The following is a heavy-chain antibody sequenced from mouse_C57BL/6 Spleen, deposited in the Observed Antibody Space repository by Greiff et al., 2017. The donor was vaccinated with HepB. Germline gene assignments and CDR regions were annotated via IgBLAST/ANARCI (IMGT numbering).Heavy chain of an antibody. CDR1: GFTFSSYG. CDR2: ISSGGSYT. J-gene: IGHJ2*01. Sequence: DVMLVESGGDLVKPGGSLKLSCAASGFTFSSYGMSWVRQTPDKRLEWVATISSGGSYTYYPDSVKGRFTISRDNAKNTLYLQMSSLKSEDTAMYYCARKGDYGSNFDYWGQGTTLTVSS. V-gene: IGHV5-6*02. D-gene: IGHD1-1*01. CDR3: ARKGDYGSNFDY.